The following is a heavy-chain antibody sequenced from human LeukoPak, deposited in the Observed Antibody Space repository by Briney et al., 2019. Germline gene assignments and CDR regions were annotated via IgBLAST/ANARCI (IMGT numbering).Heavy chain of an antibody. CDR1: GGSISSYY. CDR3: ARGLYYYDSPDAFDI. J-gene: IGHJ3*02. Sequence: SETLSLTCTGSGGSISSYYWSWIRQPAGKGLEWIGRIYTSGSTNYNPSLTSRVTMSVDTSKNQFSLKLSSVTAADTAVYYCARGLYYYDSPDAFDIWGQGTMVTVSS. D-gene: IGHD3-22*01. V-gene: IGHV4-4*07. CDR2: IYTSGST.